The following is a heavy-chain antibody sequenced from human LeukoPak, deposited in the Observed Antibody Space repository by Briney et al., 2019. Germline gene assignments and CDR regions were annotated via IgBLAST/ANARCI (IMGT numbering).Heavy chain of an antibody. CDR2: IGGSDDTT. CDR1: GFSLRTYA. D-gene: IGHD2-15*01. V-gene: IGHV3-23*01. Sequence: PGGSLRLSCAASGFSLRTYAMNWVRQVPGKGLEWVSSIGGSDDTTYYADSVKGRFTISSDLSTNTVSLQMNSLRAEDTAVYFCAKGLVVNDNYFDNWGQGTLVTVSS. J-gene: IGHJ4*02. CDR3: AKGLVVNDNYFDN.